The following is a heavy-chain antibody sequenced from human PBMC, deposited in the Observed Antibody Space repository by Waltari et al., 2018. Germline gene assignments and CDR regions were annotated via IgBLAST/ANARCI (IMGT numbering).Heavy chain of an antibody. Sequence: QVHLQASGPGLVKPSATLSLPCTVSTCSLNHHYLSWIRQPPGTRMECIGWINQITGDTNYNPSLESRVIISSDISKNQFSLKLTSVTAADTAIYYCAREGSLYSSTGGWIGPWGQGMLVTVSS. V-gene: IGHV4-59*11. D-gene: IGHD2-2*01. J-gene: IGHJ5*01. CDR3: AREGSLYSSTGGWIGP. CDR1: TCSLNHHY. CDR2: INQITGDT.